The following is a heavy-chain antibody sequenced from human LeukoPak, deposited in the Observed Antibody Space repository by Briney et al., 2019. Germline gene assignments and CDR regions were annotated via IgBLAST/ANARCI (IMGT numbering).Heavy chain of an antibody. Sequence: GGSLRLSCAASGFTFSSYAMHWVRQAPGKGLEYVSAISSNGGSTYYANSVKGRFTISRDNSKNTLYLQMGSLRAEDTAVYYCARDLLLWFGELSSYDYWGQGTLVTVSS. J-gene: IGHJ4*02. CDR3: ARDLLLWFGELSSYDY. D-gene: IGHD3-10*01. CDR2: ISSNGGST. CDR1: GFTFSSYA. V-gene: IGHV3-64*01.